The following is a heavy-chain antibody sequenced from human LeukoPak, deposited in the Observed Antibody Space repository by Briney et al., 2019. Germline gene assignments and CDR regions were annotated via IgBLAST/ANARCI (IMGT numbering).Heavy chain of an antibody. Sequence: GGSLRLSCAASGFTVNSNYMSWVRQAPGKGLEWVSVIYRGGNTYYADSVKGRFTISRDNSKNTLYLQMNSLRAEDTAVYYCASVWSRDYFDYWGQGTLVTVSS. V-gene: IGHV3-53*01. CDR1: GFTVNSNY. CDR3: ASVWSRDYFDY. CDR2: IYRGGNT. D-gene: IGHD3-10*01. J-gene: IGHJ4*02.